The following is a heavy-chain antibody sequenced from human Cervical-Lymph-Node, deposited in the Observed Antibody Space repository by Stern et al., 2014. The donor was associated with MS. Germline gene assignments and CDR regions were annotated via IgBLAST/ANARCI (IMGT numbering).Heavy chain of an antibody. D-gene: IGHD3-22*01. CDR2: INAGNGKT. CDR3: ARDFYYDSSGYRRVKEYYFDY. CDR1: GYTFTSYA. Sequence: QVQLVQSGAEVKKPGASVKVSCKASGYTFTSYAMHWVRQAPGQRLEWMGWINAGNGKTKYSQKFQGRVTITRDTSASTAYMELSSLRSEDTAVYYCARDFYYDSSGYRRVKEYYFDYWGQGTLVTVSS. V-gene: IGHV1-3*01. J-gene: IGHJ4*02.